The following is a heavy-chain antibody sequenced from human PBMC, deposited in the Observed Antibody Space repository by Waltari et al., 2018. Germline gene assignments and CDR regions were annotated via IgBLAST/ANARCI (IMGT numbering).Heavy chain of an antibody. CDR3: ARGYLGYRPGGGGFDY. J-gene: IGHJ4*02. D-gene: IGHD5-18*01. Sequence: EVQLVESGGGLVKPGGSLRLSCAASGFTFSSYSMNWVRQAPGRGREWVPSISSSSSYIYYADSVKGRFTISRDNAKNSLYLQMNSLRAEDTAVYYCARGYLGYRPGGGGFDYWGQGTLVTVSS. V-gene: IGHV3-21*01. CDR2: ISSSSSYI. CDR1: GFTFSSYS.